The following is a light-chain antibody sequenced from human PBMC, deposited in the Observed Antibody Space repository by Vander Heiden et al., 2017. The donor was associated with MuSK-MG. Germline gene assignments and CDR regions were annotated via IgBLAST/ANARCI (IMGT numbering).Light chain of an antibody. Sequence: DIQLTQSPSFLSASVGDRVTITCRASQGISSSLAWYQQKPGKAPELLIFAASTLQSGVPSRFSGSGSGTEFTLTISSLQPEDFATYYCQQVNNYPLTFGGGTKVEIK. CDR3: QQVNNYPLT. CDR2: AAS. J-gene: IGKJ4*01. V-gene: IGKV1-9*01. CDR1: QGISSS.